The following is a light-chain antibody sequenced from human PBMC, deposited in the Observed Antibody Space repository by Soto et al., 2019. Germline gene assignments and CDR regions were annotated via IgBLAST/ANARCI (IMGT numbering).Light chain of an antibody. V-gene: IGLV1-40*01. CDR1: SSNIGASYD. J-gene: IGLJ1*01. CDR2: GDN. Sequence: QSVLSQPPSGSGAPGQRITISCTGSSSNIGASYDVHWYRQVPGTAPKLLMSGDNNRPSGVADRFSGSKSGTSASLAITRLQAEDEADYYCQSYDSSLNRVFGTGTKVTVL. CDR3: QSYDSSLNRV.